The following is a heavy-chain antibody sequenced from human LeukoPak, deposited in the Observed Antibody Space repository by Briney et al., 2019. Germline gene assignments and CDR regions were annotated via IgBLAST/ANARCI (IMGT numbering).Heavy chain of an antibody. D-gene: IGHD2-2*01. CDR1: GYTFTSFG. Sequence: ASVKVSCKASGYTFTSFGITWVRQAPGQGLEWMGWISAYNGNTNYAQKFQGRVTMTRDTSISTAYMELSRLRSDDTAVYYCARGYCSSTSCFDFDYWGQGTLVTVSS. CDR2: ISAYNGNT. J-gene: IGHJ4*02. CDR3: ARGYCSSTSCFDFDY. V-gene: IGHV1-18*01.